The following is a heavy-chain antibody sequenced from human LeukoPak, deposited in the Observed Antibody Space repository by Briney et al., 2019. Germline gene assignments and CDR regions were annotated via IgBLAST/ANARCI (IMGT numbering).Heavy chain of an antibody. D-gene: IGHD6-19*01. Sequence: PGGSLRLSCAASGFIFSSYGMHWVRQAPGKGLEWVAVISYDGSNKYYADSVKGRFTISRDNSKNTLYLQMNSLRAEDTAVYYCAKGGAVAGTWGNYFDYWGQGTLVTVSS. CDR2: ISYDGSNK. CDR3: AKGGAVAGTWGNYFDY. CDR1: GFIFSSYG. J-gene: IGHJ4*02. V-gene: IGHV3-30*18.